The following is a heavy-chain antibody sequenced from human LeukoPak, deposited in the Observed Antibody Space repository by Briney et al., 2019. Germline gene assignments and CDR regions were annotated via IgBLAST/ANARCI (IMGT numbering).Heavy chain of an antibody. CDR2: IYYSGST. V-gene: IGHV4-59*08. D-gene: IGHD3-22*01. CDR3: ARHVGYCDSLDI. CDR1: GGSISSYY. J-gene: IGHJ3*02. Sequence: SETLSLTCTVSGGSISSYYWSWIRQPPGKGLEWIGYIYYSGSTNYNPSLKSRVTISVDTSKNQFSLKLSSVTAADTAVYYCARHVGYCDSLDIWGQGTMVTVSS.